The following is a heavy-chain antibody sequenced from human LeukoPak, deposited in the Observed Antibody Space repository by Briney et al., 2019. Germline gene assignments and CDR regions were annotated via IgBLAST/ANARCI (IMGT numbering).Heavy chain of an antibody. J-gene: IGHJ4*02. Sequence: GGSLRLSCAASGFTFGNYGMSWVRQSPGKGLEWVSSMSGNGGTTTYAGSVKGPFTISRDNSKDTLYLQMNSLRVEDTAIYYCAKASAYGDYGVYWGQGTLVTVSS. CDR2: MSGNGGTT. CDR3: AKASAYGDYGVY. CDR1: GFTFGNYG. D-gene: IGHD4-17*01. V-gene: IGHV3-23*01.